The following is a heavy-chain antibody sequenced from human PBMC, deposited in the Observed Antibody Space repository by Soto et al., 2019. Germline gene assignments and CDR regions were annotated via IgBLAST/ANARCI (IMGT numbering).Heavy chain of an antibody. V-gene: IGHV4-61*01. CDR2: IYYSGST. CDR1: GGSVSSGSYY. D-gene: IGHD2-8*01. Sequence: SETLSLTCTVSGGSVSSGSYYWSWIRQPPGKGLEWIGYIYYSGSTNYNPSLKSRVTISVDTSKNQFSLKLSSVTAADTAVYYCARGVGYCTNGVCYSNYYYYGMDVWGQGTTVTVSS. CDR3: ARGVGYCTNGVCYSNYYYYGMDV. J-gene: IGHJ6*02.